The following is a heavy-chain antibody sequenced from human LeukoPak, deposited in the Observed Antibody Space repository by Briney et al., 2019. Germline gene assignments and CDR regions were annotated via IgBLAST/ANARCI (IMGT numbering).Heavy chain of an antibody. CDR3: AKGGYSYGYSLDY. J-gene: IGHJ4*02. Sequence: GRSLRLSCAASGFTFSSYGMHWVRQAPGKGLEWVAVMWYDGSNKYYAGSVKGRFTISRDNSKNTLYLQMNSLRAEDTAVYYCAKGGYSYGYSLDYWGQGTLVTVSS. CDR1: GFTFSSYG. CDR2: MWYDGSNK. V-gene: IGHV3-33*06. D-gene: IGHD5-18*01.